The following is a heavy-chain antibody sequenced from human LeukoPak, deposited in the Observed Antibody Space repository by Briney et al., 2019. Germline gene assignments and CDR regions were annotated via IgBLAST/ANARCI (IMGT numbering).Heavy chain of an antibody. CDR1: GFTFSSYA. CDR3: AKRSDGYGYQFDY. Sequence: GRSLRLSCAASGFTFSSYAMSWVRQAPGKGLEWVSAISGSGGSTYYADSVKGRFTISRDNSKNTLYLQMNSLRAEDTAVYYFAKRSDGYGYQFDYWGEGTLVTVSS. J-gene: IGHJ4*02. V-gene: IGHV3-23*01. D-gene: IGHD5-18*01. CDR2: ISGSGGST.